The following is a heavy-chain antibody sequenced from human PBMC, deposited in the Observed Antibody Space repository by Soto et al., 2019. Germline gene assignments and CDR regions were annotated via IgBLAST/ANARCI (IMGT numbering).Heavy chain of an antibody. V-gene: IGHV4-4*07. Sequence: QVQMQESSPGLVKPSETLSLTSTVSGASISGFYWSWIRKSAGKGLEWIGRIYATGTTDYNPSLKSRVMMSVDTSKKQFSLKLRSVTAADTAVYYCVRDGTKTLRDWFDPWGQGISVTVSS. CDR2: IYATGTT. CDR3: VRDGTKTLRDWFDP. CDR1: GASISGFY. D-gene: IGHD1-1*01. J-gene: IGHJ5*02.